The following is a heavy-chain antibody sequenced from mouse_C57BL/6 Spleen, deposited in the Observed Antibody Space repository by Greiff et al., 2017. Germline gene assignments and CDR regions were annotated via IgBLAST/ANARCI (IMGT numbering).Heavy chain of an antibody. Sequence: VQLQQSGAELMKPGASVKLSCTATGYTFTGYWIAWVKQRPGHGLEWVGEILPGSGSTNYNEKFKGKATFTADTSSNTAYMQLSSLTTEDSAIYYCAREIYCGTLGLAYWGQGTLVTVSA. D-gene: IGHD2-1*01. CDR3: AREIYCGTLGLAY. CDR2: ILPGSGST. CDR1: GYTFTGYW. V-gene: IGHV1-9*01. J-gene: IGHJ3*01.